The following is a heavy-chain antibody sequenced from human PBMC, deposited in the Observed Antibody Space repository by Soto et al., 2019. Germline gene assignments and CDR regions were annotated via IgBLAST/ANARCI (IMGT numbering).Heavy chain of an antibody. J-gene: IGHJ6*03. CDR3: ARESGGTPATLDYYYFYMDV. Sequence: ASVKVSCKASGYTFTGYYMHWVRQAPGQGLEWMGWINPNSGGTNYAQKFQGWVTMTRDTSISTAYMELSRLRSDDTAIYYCARESGGTPATLDYYYFYMDVWGPGPTVPVSS. V-gene: IGHV1-2*04. D-gene: IGHD1-26*01. CDR1: GYTFTGYY. CDR2: INPNSGGT.